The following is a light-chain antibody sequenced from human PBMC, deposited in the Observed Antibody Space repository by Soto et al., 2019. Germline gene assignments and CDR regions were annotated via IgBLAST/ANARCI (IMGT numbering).Light chain of an antibody. J-gene: IGKJ5*01. V-gene: IGKV3-20*01. CDR1: QNVNSNF. CDR3: QQYGSTLSIT. CDR2: GAS. Sequence: EIVLTQSPGTLSLSPGERATLSCRASQNVNSNFLAWYQQKLGQAPRLLVSGASSRATGTPDRFSGSGSGTDFPLSISRLEPEDFAVYYCQQYGSTLSITFGQGTRLEIK.